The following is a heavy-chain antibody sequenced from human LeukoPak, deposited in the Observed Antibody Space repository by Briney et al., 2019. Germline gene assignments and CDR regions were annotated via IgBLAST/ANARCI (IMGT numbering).Heavy chain of an antibody. CDR3: ARGPGAGPFGL. V-gene: IGHV1-69*04. Sequence: SVKVSCKASGGTFSSYAISWVRQAPGQGLEWMGRIIPILGIANYAQKFQGRVTITADKSTSTAYMELSSLRSEDTAVYYCARGPGAGPFGLWGRGTLVTVSS. J-gene: IGHJ2*01. CDR2: IIPILGIA. D-gene: IGHD6-19*01. CDR1: GGTFSSYA.